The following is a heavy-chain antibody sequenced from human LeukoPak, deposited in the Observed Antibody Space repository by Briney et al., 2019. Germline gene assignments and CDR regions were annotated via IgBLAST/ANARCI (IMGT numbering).Heavy chain of an antibody. CDR3: ARERYYYDSSGYYNFDY. V-gene: IGHV1-69*04. D-gene: IGHD3-22*01. CDR2: IIPILGIA. J-gene: IGHJ4*02. CDR1: GGTFSSYA. Sequence: ASVKVSCKASGGTFSSYAISWVRQAPGQGLEWMGRIIPILGIANYAQKFQGRVTITADKSTSTAYMELSSLRSEDTAVYYCARERYYYDSSGYYNFDYWGQGTLVTVSS.